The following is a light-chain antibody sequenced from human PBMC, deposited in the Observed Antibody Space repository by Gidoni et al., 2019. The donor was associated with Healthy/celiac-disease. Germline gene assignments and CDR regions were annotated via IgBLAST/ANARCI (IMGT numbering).Light chain of an antibody. CDR2: KAS. CDR3: QQYNRPLT. CDR1: QSISSW. Sequence: DIQMTQSPSTLSASVGDRVTITCRASQSISSWLAWYQQKPGKAPKLLIYKASSLERGVPSRFSGSGSGTEFTLTISSLQPDEFATYYCQQYNRPLTFGGGTKVEIK. V-gene: IGKV1-5*03. J-gene: IGKJ4*01.